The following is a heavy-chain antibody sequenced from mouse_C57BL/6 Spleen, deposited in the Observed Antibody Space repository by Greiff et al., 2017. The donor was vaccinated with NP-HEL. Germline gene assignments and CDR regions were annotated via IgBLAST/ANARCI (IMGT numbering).Heavy chain of an antibody. Sequence: QVQLKQSGAELVRPGASVTLSCKASGYTFTDYEMHWVKQTPVHGLEWIGAIDPETGGTAYNQKFKGKAILTADKSSSTAYMELRSLTSEDSAVYYCTSGIYYGSYGPFAYWGQGTLVTVSA. CDR2: IDPETGGT. D-gene: IGHD2-2*01. J-gene: IGHJ3*01. CDR3: TSGIYYGSYGPFAY. CDR1: GYTFTDYE. V-gene: IGHV1-15*01.